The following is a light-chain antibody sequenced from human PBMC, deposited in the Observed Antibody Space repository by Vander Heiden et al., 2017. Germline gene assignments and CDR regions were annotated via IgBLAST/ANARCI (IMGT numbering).Light chain of an antibody. CDR2: QDS. CDR3: QAWDSSSVV. Sequence: SYELTQLPSVSVSPGQTASISCSEDKLGDKYACWYQQKPGQSPVLVSYQDSKRPSGIPERFAGSNSGTTATLTISGTQAMDEADYYCQAWDSSSVVFGGGTKLTVL. V-gene: IGLV3-1*01. CDR1: KLGDKY. J-gene: IGLJ2*01.